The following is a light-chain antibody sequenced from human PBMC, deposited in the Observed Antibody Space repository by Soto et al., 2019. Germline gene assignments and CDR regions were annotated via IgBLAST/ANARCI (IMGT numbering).Light chain of an antibody. V-gene: IGKV1-39*01. CDR1: QSISNF. J-gene: IGKJ4*01. Sequence: DIQMTQSPSSLSASVGDRVTITCRASQSISNFLNWYQQKPGKAPKLLIYAASSLQSGVPARFSGSESGTCFTLTISSLQPEDFATYYCQQSYSTPLTFGGGTKVEIK. CDR3: QQSYSTPLT. CDR2: AAS.